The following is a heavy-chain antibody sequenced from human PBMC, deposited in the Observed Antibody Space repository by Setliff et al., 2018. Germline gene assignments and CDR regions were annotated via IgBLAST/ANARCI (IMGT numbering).Heavy chain of an antibody. CDR1: GFTFSDHY. CDR3: FGAGTCSY. V-gene: IGHV3-7*01. CDR2: INPDGSEK. J-gene: IGHJ4*02. D-gene: IGHD3-10*01. Sequence: QPGGSLRLSCVTSGFTFSDHYLDWVRQAPGKGLEWLASINPDGSEKFYVDSVKGRFTISRDNARNSLSLQMNSLRTEDTAVYYCFGAGTCSYWGQGTLVTVSS.